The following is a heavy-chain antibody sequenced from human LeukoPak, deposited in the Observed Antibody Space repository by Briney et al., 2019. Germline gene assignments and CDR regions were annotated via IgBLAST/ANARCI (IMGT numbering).Heavy chain of an antibody. V-gene: IGHV3-30-3*01. D-gene: IGHD3-22*01. CDR1: GFTFSSYA. Sequence: GGSLRLSCAASGFTFSSYAMHWVRQAPGKGLEWVAVISYDGSNKYYADSVKGRFTISRDNSKNTLYLQMNSLRAEDTAVYYCARDYSKYYYDSSGYWLHWGQGTLVTVSS. CDR2: ISYDGSNK. J-gene: IGHJ4*02. CDR3: ARDYSKYYYDSSGYWLH.